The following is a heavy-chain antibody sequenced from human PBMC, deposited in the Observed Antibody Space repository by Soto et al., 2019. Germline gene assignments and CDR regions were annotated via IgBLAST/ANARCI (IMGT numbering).Heavy chain of an antibody. CDR2: IDPSDSYT. J-gene: IGHJ5*01. Sequence: GEYLKISCQGSGYSFSTYWISWVRQMPGKGLEWIGRIDPSDSYTNYSPSFQGHVTISADHSISTVYLQWSSLQDSDTAMYYCVRYGWFDPWGQGTLVTVSS. D-gene: IGHD3-10*01. CDR3: VRYGWFDP. V-gene: IGHV5-10-1*01. CDR1: GYSFSTYW.